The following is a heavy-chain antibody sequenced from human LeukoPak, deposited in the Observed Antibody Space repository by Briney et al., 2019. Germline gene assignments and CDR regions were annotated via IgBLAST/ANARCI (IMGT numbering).Heavy chain of an antibody. J-gene: IGHJ4*02. CDR3: AREVVAAAGTVDY. D-gene: IGHD6-13*01. Sequence: SETLSLTCIVSGGSISSFYWSWIRQPPGKGLEWIGYIYYSGSTNYNPSLKSRVTISVDTSKNQFSLKLSSVTAADTAVYYCAREVVAAAGTVDYWGQGILVTVSS. CDR2: IYYSGST. CDR1: GGSISSFY. V-gene: IGHV4-59*12.